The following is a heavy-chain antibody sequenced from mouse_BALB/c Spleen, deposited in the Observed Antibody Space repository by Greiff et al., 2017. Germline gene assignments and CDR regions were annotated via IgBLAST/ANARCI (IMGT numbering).Heavy chain of an antibody. D-gene: IGHD4-1*01. Sequence: EVHLVESGAELVRPGALVKLSCKASGFNIKDYYMHWVKQRPDQGLEWIGWIDPENGNTIYVPKFQGKASITADTSSNTAYLQLSSLTSEDTAVYYCARNWERFAYWGQGTLVTVSA. V-gene: IGHV14-1*02. CDR1: GFNIKDYY. CDR3: ARNWERFAY. J-gene: IGHJ3*01. CDR2: IDPENGNT.